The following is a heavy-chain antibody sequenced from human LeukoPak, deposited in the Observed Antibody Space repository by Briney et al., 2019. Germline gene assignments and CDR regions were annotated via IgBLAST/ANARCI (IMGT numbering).Heavy chain of an antibody. CDR1: GGSISSGGYS. CDR2: IYHSGST. Sequence: SETLSLTCAVSGGSISSGGYSWSWIRQPPGKGLEWIGYIYHSGSTYYNPSLKSRVTISVDRSKNQFSLKLSSVTAADTAVYYCARTSIAARRANAFDIWGQGKMVTVSS. CDR3: ARTSIAARRANAFDI. J-gene: IGHJ3*02. V-gene: IGHV4-30-2*01. D-gene: IGHD6-6*01.